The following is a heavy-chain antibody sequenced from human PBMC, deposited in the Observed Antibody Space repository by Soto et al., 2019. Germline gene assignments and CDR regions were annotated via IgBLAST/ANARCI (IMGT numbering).Heavy chain of an antibody. Sequence: QVQLVQSGAEVKKPGSSVKVSCKASGGTFSSYTISWVRQAPGQGLEWMGRIIPILGIANYAQKFQGRVTITADKSTSTAYMELSSLRSEDTAEYYCARAHNEGYCSGGSCYSYDYWGQGTLVTVSS. CDR3: ARAHNEGYCSGGSCYSYDY. D-gene: IGHD2-15*01. CDR1: GGTFSSYT. V-gene: IGHV1-69*02. CDR2: IIPILGIA. J-gene: IGHJ4*02.